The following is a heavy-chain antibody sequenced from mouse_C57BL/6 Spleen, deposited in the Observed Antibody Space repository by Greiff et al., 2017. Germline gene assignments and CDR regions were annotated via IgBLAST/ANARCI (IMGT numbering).Heavy chain of an antibody. CDR2: INYDGSST. D-gene: IGHD2-2*01. Sequence: EVMLVESEGGLVQPGSSMKLSCTASGFTFSDYYMAWVRQVPEKGLEWVANINYDGSSTYYLDSLKSRFIISRDNAKNILYLQMSSLKSEDTATYYCAREALGYPGLFDYWGQGTTLTVSS. CDR1: GFTFSDYY. CDR3: AREALGYPGLFDY. J-gene: IGHJ2*01. V-gene: IGHV5-16*01.